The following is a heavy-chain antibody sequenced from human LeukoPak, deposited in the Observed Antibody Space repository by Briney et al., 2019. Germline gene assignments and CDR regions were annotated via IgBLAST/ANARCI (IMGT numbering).Heavy chain of an antibody. CDR3: AKYCSSTSCSYFDC. D-gene: IGHD2-2*01. CDR2: ISGSGGNT. J-gene: IGHJ4*02. CDR1: GFTFSSYG. Sequence: GGSLRLSWAASGFTFSSYGMSWVRQAPGKGLEWVSGISGSGGNTYHADSVKGRFTISRDNSKNTLYLQMNSLRAEDTAVYYCAKYCSSTSCSYFDCWGQGTLVTVSS. V-gene: IGHV3-23*01.